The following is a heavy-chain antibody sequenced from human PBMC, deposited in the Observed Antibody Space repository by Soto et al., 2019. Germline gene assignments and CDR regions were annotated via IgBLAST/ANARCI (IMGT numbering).Heavy chain of an antibody. CDR1: GFTFSDHY. V-gene: IGHV3-72*01. Sequence: PGGSLRLSCTASGFTFSDHYMDWVRQAPGKGLEWVGRIRNKANSYTTEYAASVKDRFTISRDDSENSLYLQMNSLRTEDTALYYCSRAGIVATAYYCASWGPEPWSPSPQ. J-gene: IGHJ4*01. CDR3: SRAGIVATAYYCAS. CDR2: IRNKANSYTT. D-gene: IGHD5-12*01.